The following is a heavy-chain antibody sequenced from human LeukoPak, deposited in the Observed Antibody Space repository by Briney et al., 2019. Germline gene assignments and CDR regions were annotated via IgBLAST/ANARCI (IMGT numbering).Heavy chain of an antibody. CDR3: ARGRGSYRYPLFDC. D-gene: IGHD3-16*02. Sequence: GGSLRLSCAVSGFTFSGFWMSWSRQAPGKGLEWVASINSDGSEGYYADVVKGRFTISRDNAKNSLYLQINSLRAEDTAVYYCARGRGSYRYPLFDCWGRGTLVTVSS. V-gene: IGHV3-7*03. CDR2: INSDGSEG. CDR1: GFTFSGFW. J-gene: IGHJ4*02.